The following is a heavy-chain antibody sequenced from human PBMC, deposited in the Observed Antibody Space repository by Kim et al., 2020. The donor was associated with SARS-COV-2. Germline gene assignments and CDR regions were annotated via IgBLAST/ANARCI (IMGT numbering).Heavy chain of an antibody. CDR2: IYPGDSDT. CDR3: ARQVRRTYYYDSSNLYYFGY. CDR1: GYSFTSYW. Sequence: GESLKISCKGSGYSFTSYWIGWVRQMPGKGLEWMGIIYPGDSDTRYSPSFQGQVTISADKSISTAYLQWSSLKASDTAMYYCARQVRRTYYYDSSNLYYFGYWGQGTLGTVSS. V-gene: IGHV5-51*01. J-gene: IGHJ4*02. D-gene: IGHD3-22*01.